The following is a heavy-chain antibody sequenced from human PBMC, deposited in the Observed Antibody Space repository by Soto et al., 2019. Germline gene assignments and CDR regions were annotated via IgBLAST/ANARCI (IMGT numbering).Heavy chain of an antibody. CDR3: VRGLGATADY. CDR1: GFTFSSYD. D-gene: IGHD2-15*01. Sequence: EVQLVESGGGLVKPGGSLRLSCAASGFTFSSYDMNWVRQAPGQGLEWVSSISSGGSYIYYVDSVKGRFTISRDNAKNSLYLQMDSLRAEDTAVYYCVRGLGATADYWGQGTLVTVSS. V-gene: IGHV3-21*01. CDR2: ISSGGSYI. J-gene: IGHJ4*02.